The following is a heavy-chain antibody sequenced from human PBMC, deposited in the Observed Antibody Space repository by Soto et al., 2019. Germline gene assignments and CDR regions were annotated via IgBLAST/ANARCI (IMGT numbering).Heavy chain of an antibody. CDR1: GYIFTNYW. CDR3: ARDIGLDVDTARTTGYYYYGMDV. V-gene: IGHV5-51*01. Sequence: PGESLKISCKGSGYIFTNYWIGWVRQMPGKGLEWMGVIYPGDSDTRYSPSFQGQVTISADKSINTAYLQWNSLKASDTAMYYCARDIGLDVDTARTTGYYYYGMDVWGQGTTVTVSS. D-gene: IGHD5-18*01. J-gene: IGHJ6*02. CDR2: IYPGDSDT.